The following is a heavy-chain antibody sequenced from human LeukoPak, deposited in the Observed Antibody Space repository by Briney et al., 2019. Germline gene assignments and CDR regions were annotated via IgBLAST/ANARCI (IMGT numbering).Heavy chain of an antibody. J-gene: IGHJ3*02. CDR3: ARDLEWLYPGGAFDI. V-gene: IGHV1-2*02. CDR1: GYTFTGYY. Sequence: GESLKISCQASGYTFTGYYMHWVRQAPGQGLEWMGWINPNSGGTNYAQKFQGRVTMTRDTSISTAYMELSRLRSDDTAVYYCARDLEWLYPGGAFDIWGQGTMVTVSS. D-gene: IGHD3-3*01. CDR2: INPNSGGT.